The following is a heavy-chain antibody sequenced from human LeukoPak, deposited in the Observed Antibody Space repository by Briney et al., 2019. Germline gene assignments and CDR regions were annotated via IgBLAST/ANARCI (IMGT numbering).Heavy chain of an antibody. D-gene: IGHD6-19*01. CDR3: ARVGIAVAGTLCDP. V-gene: IGHV4-34*01. CDR1: DDSFSGYY. Sequence: PSETLSLTCAVYDDSFSGYYWSWLRQPPGKGLEWIGEINHSGSTNYNPSLKSRVTISVDTSKNQFSLKLSSVTAADTDIYYCARVGIAVAGTLCDPWGQGTLVTVSS. J-gene: IGHJ5*02. CDR2: INHSGST.